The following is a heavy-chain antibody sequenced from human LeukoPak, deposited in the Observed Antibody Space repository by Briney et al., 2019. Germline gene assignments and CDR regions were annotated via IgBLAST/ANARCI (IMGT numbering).Heavy chain of an antibody. Sequence: ASVKVSCKASGYTFTSYYMHWVRQAPGQGLEWMGIINPSGGSTSYAQKFQGRVTMTRNTSISTAYMELSSLRSEDTAVYYCARRPFDYYDSSGHDAFDIWGQGTMVTVSS. D-gene: IGHD3-22*01. V-gene: IGHV1-46*01. CDR2: INPSGGST. J-gene: IGHJ3*02. CDR1: GYTFTSYY. CDR3: ARRPFDYYDSSGHDAFDI.